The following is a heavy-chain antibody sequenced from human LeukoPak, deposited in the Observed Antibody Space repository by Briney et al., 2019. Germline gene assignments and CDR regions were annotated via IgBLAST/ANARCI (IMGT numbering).Heavy chain of an antibody. Sequence: PGGSLRLSCAASGFTFSSYAMNWVRQAPGEGLEWVSTISGSGGSTFYADSVKGRFTISRDNSKDTLYLQINSLRVEDTAVYYCAKDRDDLVVVPTTILVSWGQGTLVTVSS. CDR1: GFTFSSYA. V-gene: IGHV3-23*01. J-gene: IGHJ5*02. CDR3: AKDRDDLVVVPTTILVS. D-gene: IGHD2-2*01. CDR2: ISGSGGST.